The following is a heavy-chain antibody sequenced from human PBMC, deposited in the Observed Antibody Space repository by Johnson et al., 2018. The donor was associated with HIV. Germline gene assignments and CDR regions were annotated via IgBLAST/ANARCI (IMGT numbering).Heavy chain of an antibody. D-gene: IGHD3-9*01. J-gene: IGHJ3*02. Sequence: VQLVESGGGLVQPGGSLRLSCAASGFTFSSYCMSWVRQAPGKGLEWVANIKQDGSEKYYVDSVKGRFTISRDNAKNSLYLQMNSLRAEDTALYYCARDGELLIIGPDAFDIWGQGTMVTGSS. CDR3: ARDGELLIIGPDAFDI. V-gene: IGHV3-7*03. CDR1: GFTFSSYC. CDR2: IKQDGSEK.